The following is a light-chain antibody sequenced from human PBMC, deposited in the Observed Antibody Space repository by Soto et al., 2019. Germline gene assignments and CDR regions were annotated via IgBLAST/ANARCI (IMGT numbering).Light chain of an antibody. Sequence: QSALTQPASVSGSPGQSITISCTGTSSDVGGSNYVSWYQQHPGKAPKLMIYAVSNRPSGVSNRLSGSKSGNTASLTISGLQAEDEADYYCSSYTSSNTLVFGGGTKLTVL. J-gene: IGLJ2*01. CDR3: SSYTSSNTLV. CDR1: SSDVGGSNY. V-gene: IGLV2-14*01. CDR2: AVS.